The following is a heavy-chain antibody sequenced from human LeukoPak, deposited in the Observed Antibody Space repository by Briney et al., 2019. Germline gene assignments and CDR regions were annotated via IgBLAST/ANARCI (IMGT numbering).Heavy chain of an antibody. Sequence: ASVKVSCKASGYTFTSYGISWVRQAPGQGLEWMGWISAYNGNTNYAQKLQGRVTMTTDTSTSTAYMELSRLRSDDTAVYYCAIIVWSGSNDYWGQGTLVTVSS. CDR2: ISAYNGNT. V-gene: IGHV1-18*01. J-gene: IGHJ4*02. CDR3: AIIVWSGSNDY. CDR1: GYTFTSYG. D-gene: IGHD3-3*01.